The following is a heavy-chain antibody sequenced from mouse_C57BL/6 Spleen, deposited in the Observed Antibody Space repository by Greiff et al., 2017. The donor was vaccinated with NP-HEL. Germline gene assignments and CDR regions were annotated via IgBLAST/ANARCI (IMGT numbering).Heavy chain of an antibody. CDR1: GFNIKDDY. CDR2: IDPENGDT. CDR3: TTGSSPYWYFDV. J-gene: IGHJ1*03. Sequence: VQLQQSGAELVRPGASVKLSCTASGFNIKDDYTHWVKQRPEQGLEWIGWIDPENGDTEYASKFQGKATITADTSSNTAYLQLSSLTSEDTAVYYCTTGSSPYWYFDVWGTGTTVTVSS. V-gene: IGHV14-4*01. D-gene: IGHD1-1*01.